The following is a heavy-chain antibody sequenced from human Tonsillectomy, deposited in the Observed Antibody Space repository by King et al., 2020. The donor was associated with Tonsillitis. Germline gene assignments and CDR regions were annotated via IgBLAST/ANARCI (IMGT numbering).Heavy chain of an antibody. D-gene: IGHD6-6*01. CDR1: GSTFSTYN. CDR3: ATDTGRYFRSSAVIY. V-gene: IGHV3-48*02. CDR2: ISDISSHI. Sequence: VQLVESGGGLVQPGGSLRLSCAASGSTFSTYNMNWVRQAPGKGLEWIAYISDISSHIYYADSVKGRFTISRDNAKDSLFLQMNSLRDEDTAVYYCATDTGRYFRSSAVIYWGQGTLVTVSS. J-gene: IGHJ4*02.